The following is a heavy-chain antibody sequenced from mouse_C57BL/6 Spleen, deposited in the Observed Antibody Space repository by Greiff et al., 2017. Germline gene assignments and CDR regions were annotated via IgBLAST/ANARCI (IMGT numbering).Heavy chain of an antibody. J-gene: IGHJ4*01. V-gene: IGHV1-85*01. D-gene: IGHD2-5*01. CDR1: GYTFTSYD. CDR3: ARGDYSNLYYAMDY. CDR2: IYPRDGST. Sequence: VQLVESGPELVKPGASVKLSCKASGYTFTSYDINWVKQRPGQGLEWIGWIYPRDGSTKYNEKFKGKATLTVDTSSSTAYMELHSLTSEDSAVYFCARGDYSNLYYAMDYWGQGTSVTVSS.